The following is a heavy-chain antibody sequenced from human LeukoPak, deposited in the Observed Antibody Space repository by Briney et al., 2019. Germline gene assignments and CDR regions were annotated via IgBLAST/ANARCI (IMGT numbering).Heavy chain of an antibody. CDR2: IRQDASAV. Sequence: HAGGSLRLSCAASGFTFSNYYMSWVRQAPGKGLEWVANIRQDASAVFYADSVKGRFTISRDNAKNTVYLQMNSLRAEDTAVYYCARVLGSQIDYWGQGTLVTVSS. CDR1: GFTFSNYY. J-gene: IGHJ4*02. V-gene: IGHV3-7*02. CDR3: ARVLGSQIDY. D-gene: IGHD3-10*01.